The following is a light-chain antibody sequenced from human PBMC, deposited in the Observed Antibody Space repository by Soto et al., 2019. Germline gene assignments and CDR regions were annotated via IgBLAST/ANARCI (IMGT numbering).Light chain of an antibody. CDR1: NSDVGSHNF. CDR2: EAS. CDR3: SSLTNGATWV. V-gene: IGLV2-14*02. Sequence: QSVLTQPASVSGSPGQSITISCTGTNSDVGSHNFVSWYQQYPGKAPKLLIYEASKRPSGLSNRFSGSKSGNTASLTISGLQYAVEVDYVCSSLTNGATWVFGGGTKLTVL. J-gene: IGLJ3*02.